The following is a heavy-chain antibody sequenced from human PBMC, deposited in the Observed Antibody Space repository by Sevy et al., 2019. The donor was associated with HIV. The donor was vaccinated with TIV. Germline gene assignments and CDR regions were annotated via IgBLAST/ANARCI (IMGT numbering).Heavy chain of an antibody. CDR1: GYTFTRYN. CDR2: INTNTGNP. Sequence: ASVKVSCQASGYTFTRYNMNWVRQAPGQGLEWMGWINTNTGNPTYARGFTERFVFSLDTSVSTAYLQVSSLKAEDTAIYYCARELGPFDYWGQGTLVTVSS. D-gene: IGHD6-13*01. J-gene: IGHJ4*02. V-gene: IGHV7-4-1*02. CDR3: ARELGPFDY.